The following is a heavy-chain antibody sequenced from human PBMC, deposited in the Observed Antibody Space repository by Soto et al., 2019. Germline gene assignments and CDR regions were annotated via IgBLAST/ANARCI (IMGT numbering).Heavy chain of an antibody. CDR1: GGSISSYY. CDR2: IYYSGST. CDR3: MLGSGWKDFDY. J-gene: IGHJ4*02. V-gene: IGHV4-59*08. D-gene: IGHD3-22*01. Sequence: SETLSLTCTVSGGSISSYYWSWIRQPPGKGLEWIGYIYYSGSTNYNPSLKSRVTISIDTSKNQFSLKLSSVTAADTAVYYCMLGSGWKDFDYWGQGTLVTVSS.